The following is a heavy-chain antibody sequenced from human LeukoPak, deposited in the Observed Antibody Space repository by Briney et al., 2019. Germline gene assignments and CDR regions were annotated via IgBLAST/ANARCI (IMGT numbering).Heavy chain of an antibody. CDR1: GYTFTGCY. CDR2: INPNSGGT. CDR3: ASKAVYAIQDFYYYYGMDV. J-gene: IGHJ6*02. D-gene: IGHD2-8*01. Sequence: ASVKVSCKASGYTFTGCYMHWVRQAPGQGLEWMGWINPNSGGTNYAQKFQGRVTMTRDTSISTAYMELSRLRSDDTAVYYCASKAVYAIQDFYYYYGMDVWGQGTTVTVSS. V-gene: IGHV1-2*02.